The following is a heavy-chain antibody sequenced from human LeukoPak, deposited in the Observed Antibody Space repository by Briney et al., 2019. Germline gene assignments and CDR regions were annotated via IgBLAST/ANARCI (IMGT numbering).Heavy chain of an antibody. CDR3: AKDGLAYCGGDCYSAQIDY. J-gene: IGHJ4*02. V-gene: IGHV3-30*02. CDR1: GFTFSSFG. Sequence: PGGSLRLSCAASGFTFSSFGIHWVRQAPGKGLEWVAFIRYDGSNKDYADSVKGQFTISRDNSKNTLYLQMNSLRAEDTAMYYCAKDGLAYCGGDCYSAQIDYWGQGTLVTVSS. CDR2: IRYDGSNK. D-gene: IGHD2-21*02.